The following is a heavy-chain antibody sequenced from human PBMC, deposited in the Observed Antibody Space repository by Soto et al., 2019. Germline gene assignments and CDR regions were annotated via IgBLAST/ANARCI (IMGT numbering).Heavy chain of an antibody. Sequence: GGSLRLSCAASGLSVSSNDMSWVRQAPGKGLGCVSIIYSADNTFYVDSVKGRFIISRDNAKNSLYLQMNSLRAEDTAVYYCARVAYYYDSSGYFYWGQGTLVTVSS. CDR2: IYSADNT. J-gene: IGHJ4*02. CDR1: GLSVSSND. D-gene: IGHD3-22*01. CDR3: ARVAYYYDSSGYFY. V-gene: IGHV3-66*01.